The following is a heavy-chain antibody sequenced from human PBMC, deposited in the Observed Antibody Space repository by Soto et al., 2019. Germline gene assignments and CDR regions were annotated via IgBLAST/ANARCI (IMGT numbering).Heavy chain of an antibody. J-gene: IGHJ5*02. Sequence: QVQLVESGGGVVQPGRSLRLSCAASGFTFSSYGMHWVRQAPGKGLEWVAVISDDGSNKYYADSVMGRFTISRDNSKNTLYLQMSSLRDEDTAVYYCAKDLWANYYGSGTSCWFDPWGQGTLVTVFS. CDR2: ISDDGSNK. CDR1: GFTFSSYG. D-gene: IGHD3-10*01. CDR3: AKDLWANYYGSGTSCWFDP. V-gene: IGHV3-30*18.